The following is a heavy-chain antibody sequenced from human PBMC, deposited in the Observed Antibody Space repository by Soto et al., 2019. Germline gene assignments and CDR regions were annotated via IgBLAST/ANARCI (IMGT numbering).Heavy chain of an antibody. CDR2: ISGSGDRT. V-gene: IGHV3-23*01. J-gene: IGHJ1*01. Sequence: EVQLQECGGGLVQPGGSLRLSCAASGITIRNYPMSWVRQAPGKGLDWVSGISGSGDRTYYADSAKGRFTISKDFSKNSLSLQPDSLRVEDTAVSFCVKDDGGNPSTEPHWGQRTLVTVSS. D-gene: IGHD2-15*01. CDR3: VKDDGGNPSTEPH. CDR1: GITIRNYP.